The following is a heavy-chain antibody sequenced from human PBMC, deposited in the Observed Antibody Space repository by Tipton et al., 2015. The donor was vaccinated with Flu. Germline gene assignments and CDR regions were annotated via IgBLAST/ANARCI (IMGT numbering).Heavy chain of an antibody. CDR1: GGSISSGSYY. V-gene: IGHV4-61*02. Sequence: LRLSCTVSGGSISSGSYYRSWIRQPAGKGLEWIGRIYTSGSTNYNPSLKSRVTISVDTSNNQFSLKLSSVTAADTAVYYCARTHDYVDPGGQHWGTGTLVTVS. CDR2: IYTSGST. CDR3: ARTHDYVDPGGQH. D-gene: IGHD4-17*01. J-gene: IGHJ1*01.